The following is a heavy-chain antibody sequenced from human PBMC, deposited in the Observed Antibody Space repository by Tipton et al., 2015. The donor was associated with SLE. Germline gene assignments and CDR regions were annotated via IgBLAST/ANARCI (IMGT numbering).Heavy chain of an antibody. V-gene: IGHV4-39*07. CDR3: ASRGIAVAGNPEDY. CDR1: GGSISSSSYY. CDR2: IYYSGST. Sequence: TLSLTCTVSGGSISSSSYYWGWIRQTPGKGLEWIGSIYYSGSTFYNPSLKSRVTISVDTSKNQFSLKLSSVTAADTAVYYCASRGIAVAGNPEDYWGQGTLVTVSS. D-gene: IGHD6-19*01. J-gene: IGHJ4*02.